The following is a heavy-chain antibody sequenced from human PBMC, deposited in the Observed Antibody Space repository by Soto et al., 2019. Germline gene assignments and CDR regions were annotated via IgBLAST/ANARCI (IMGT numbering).Heavy chain of an antibody. D-gene: IGHD3-10*01. CDR2: ISYDGSNK. J-gene: IGHJ4*02. V-gene: IGHV3-30*18. CDR1: GFTFSSYG. Sequence: QVQLVESGGGVVQPGKSLRLSCAGSGFTFSSYGMDWVRQAPGKGLEWGAVISYDGSNKYYADAVKGRFTISRDNCKNTLHLQMSSLRADDTAVYYCAKDRMAAGVRGYFDYWGQGTLVTVSS. CDR3: AKDRMAAGVRGYFDY.